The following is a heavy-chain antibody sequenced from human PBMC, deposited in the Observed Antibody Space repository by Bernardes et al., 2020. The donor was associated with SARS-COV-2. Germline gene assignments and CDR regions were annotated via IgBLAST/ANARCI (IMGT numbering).Heavy chain of an antibody. J-gene: IGHJ4*02. Sequence: GGSLRLSCASSGFTFSDYYMAWIRRAPGKGLEWVSYIRSGGDYTEYGDSVKGRFTISRDNAKNSLYLQMNSLAAEDTAVYYCARASGFCTSTSCYVDYWGQGTLVTVSS. V-gene: IGHV3-11*05. CDR1: GFTFSDYY. CDR3: ARASGFCTSTSCYVDY. CDR2: IRSGGDYT. D-gene: IGHD2-2*01.